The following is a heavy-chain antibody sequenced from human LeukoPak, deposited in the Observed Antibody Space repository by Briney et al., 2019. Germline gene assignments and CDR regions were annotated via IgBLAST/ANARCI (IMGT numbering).Heavy chain of an antibody. CDR1: GYSFTDYY. D-gene: IGHD2-21*01. CDR2: IDLNSGGT. J-gene: IGHJ6*03. Sequence: ASVKVSCKASGYSFTDYYIYWVRQAPGQGLEWMGWIDLNSGGTKYAEKFQGRVTMTRDTSISTAYLDLSSLTSDDTAVYYCARETNSPVAYYMDVWGKGTTVTVSS. V-gene: IGHV1-2*02. CDR3: ARETNSPVAYYMDV.